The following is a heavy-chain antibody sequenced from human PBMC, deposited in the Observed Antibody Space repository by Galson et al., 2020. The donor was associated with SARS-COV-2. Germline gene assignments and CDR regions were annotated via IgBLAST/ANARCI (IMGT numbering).Heavy chain of an antibody. CDR3: AKDGSYYPSYYYMDV. CDR2: IWYDGSNK. D-gene: IGHD1-26*01. V-gene: IGHV3-33*06. J-gene: IGHJ6*03. CDR1: GFTFSSYG. Sequence: GGSLRLSCAASGFTFSSYGMHWVRQAPGKGLEWVAVIWYDGSNKYYADSVKGRFTISRDNSKNTLYLQMNSLRAEDTAVYYCAKDGSYYPSYYYMDVWGKGTTVTVSS.